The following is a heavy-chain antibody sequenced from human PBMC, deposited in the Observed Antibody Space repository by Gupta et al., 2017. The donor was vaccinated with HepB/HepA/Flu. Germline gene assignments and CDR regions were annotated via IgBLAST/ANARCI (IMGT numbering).Heavy chain of an antibody. CDR2: ISGGGDST. CDR1: GFIFSNYA. J-gene: IGHJ5*01. D-gene: IGHD6-13*01. V-gene: IGHV3-23*01. Sequence: EVQLLESGGGLVQPGGSLRLSCAASGFIFSNYAMTWVRQAPEKGLEWVSVISGGGDSTYYADSVKGRFTISRDDSKNTLYLQMNSLGAEDTAVYYCAKGVRSSAGGRAWFDSWGQGTLVTVSS. CDR3: AKGVRSSAGGRAWFDS.